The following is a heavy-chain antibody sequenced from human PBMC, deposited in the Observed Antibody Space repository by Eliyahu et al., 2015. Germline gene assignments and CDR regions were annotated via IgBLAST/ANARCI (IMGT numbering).Heavy chain of an antibody. CDR1: GFXFDDYA. J-gene: IGHJ1*01. D-gene: IGHD6-19*01. Sequence: EVQLVESGGGLVQPGRSLRLSCAASGFXFDDYAMHWVPPAPGEGLEWVSGISWNSASIGYADSVKGRFTISRDNAKNSLYLQMNSLRAEDTALYYCAKDFEQWLALQHWGQGTLVTVSS. CDR2: ISWNSASI. CDR3: AKDFEQWLALQH. V-gene: IGHV3-9*01.